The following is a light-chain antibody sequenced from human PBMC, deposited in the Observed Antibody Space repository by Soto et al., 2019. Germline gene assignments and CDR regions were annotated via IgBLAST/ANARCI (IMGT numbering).Light chain of an antibody. CDR1: QSISSY. Sequence: DIQMTQSPSSLSASVGDRVTITCRASQSISSYLNWYQQKPGKAPKLLIYAASSLQSGVPSRFSGRGSGPGFTLTISSLQPEDFATYYCPQSYSTMWTFGQGTKVEIK. J-gene: IGKJ1*01. CDR3: PQSYSTMWT. V-gene: IGKV1-39*01. CDR2: AAS.